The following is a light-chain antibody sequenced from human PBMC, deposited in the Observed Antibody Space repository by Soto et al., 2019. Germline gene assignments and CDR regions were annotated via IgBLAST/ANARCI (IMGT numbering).Light chain of an antibody. Sequence: AIRMTQSPSSLSASTGDRVTITCRASQGISSYLAWYQQKPGKAPKLLIYAASTLQSGVPSRFSGSGSGTDFTLTISCLQSEDFENYYCQQYYSYPSAFGKGTKVEIK. CDR1: QGISSY. J-gene: IGKJ1*01. CDR2: AAS. V-gene: IGKV1-8*01. CDR3: QQYYSYPSA.